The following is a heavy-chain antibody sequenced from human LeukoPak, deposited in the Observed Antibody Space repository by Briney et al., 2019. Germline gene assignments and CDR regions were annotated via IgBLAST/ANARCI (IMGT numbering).Heavy chain of an antibody. Sequence: GGSLRLSCAASGFSFRSYGMHWVRQALGKGLEWVAFIRYDGSNKYSADSVKGRFTISRDNSKNTLYLQMNSLRAEGTAVYYCARDTAGPDYWGQGTLVTVSS. CDR2: IRYDGSNK. V-gene: IGHV3-30*02. CDR3: ARDTAGPDY. J-gene: IGHJ4*02. D-gene: IGHD2-21*02. CDR1: GFSFRSYG.